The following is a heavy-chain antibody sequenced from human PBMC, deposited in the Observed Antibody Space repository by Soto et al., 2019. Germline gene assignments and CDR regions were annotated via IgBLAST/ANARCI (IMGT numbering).Heavy chain of an antibody. Sequence: NPXETLSLTCAVYGGSFSGYYWSWIRQPPGKGLEWIGEIKHSGSTNYNPSLKSRVTISVDTSKKQFSLKLNSVTAADTAVYYCARGRGEENKFYYSFGMDVWGQGTTVTVSS. CDR1: GGSFSGYY. J-gene: IGHJ6*02. V-gene: IGHV4-34*01. D-gene: IGHD3-16*01. CDR3: ARGRGEENKFYYSFGMDV. CDR2: IKHSGST.